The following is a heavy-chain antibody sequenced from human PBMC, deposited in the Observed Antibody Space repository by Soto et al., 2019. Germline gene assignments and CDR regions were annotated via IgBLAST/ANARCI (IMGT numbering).Heavy chain of an antibody. D-gene: IGHD1-26*01. CDR2: ISGTGVDT. CDR3: ARDGTNDAFDI. Sequence: EVQLLESGGGLVQPGGSLRLSCAASGFTFSSYAMNWVRQAPGKGLEWVSDISGTGVDTYYADSVKGRFTISRDNSKNTLYLQMNSLRAEDTAVYYCARDGTNDAFDIWGQGTMVTVSS. J-gene: IGHJ3*02. CDR1: GFTFSSYA. V-gene: IGHV3-23*01.